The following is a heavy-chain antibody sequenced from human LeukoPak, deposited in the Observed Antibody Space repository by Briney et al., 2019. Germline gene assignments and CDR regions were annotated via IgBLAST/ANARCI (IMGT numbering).Heavy chain of an antibody. CDR1: GGSISSYY. J-gene: IGHJ5*02. CDR2: IYYSGST. Sequence: SETLSLTCTIPGGSISSYYWTWIRQPPGKGLDWIGYIYYSGSTKYNPSLKSRVTMSVDTSKNRFSLKLSSVTAADTAVYYCARHRGYCSSTSCSYNWFDPWGQGTLVTVSS. D-gene: IGHD2-2*03. V-gene: IGHV4-59*08. CDR3: ARHRGYCSSTSCSYNWFDP.